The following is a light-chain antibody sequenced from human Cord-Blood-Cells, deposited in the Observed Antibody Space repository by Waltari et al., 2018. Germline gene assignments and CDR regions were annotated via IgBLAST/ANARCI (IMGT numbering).Light chain of an antibody. J-gene: IGKJ4*01. CDR1: QDISNY. CDR3: QQYDNPPPLT. Sequence: DTQMTQSPSSLSASVADRVTITCPASQDISNYLNWYQQKPGKAPKLLIYDASNMETGVPSRFSGSGSGTDFTFTISSLQPEDIATYYCQQYDNPPPLTFGGGTKVEIK. CDR2: DAS. V-gene: IGKV1-33*01.